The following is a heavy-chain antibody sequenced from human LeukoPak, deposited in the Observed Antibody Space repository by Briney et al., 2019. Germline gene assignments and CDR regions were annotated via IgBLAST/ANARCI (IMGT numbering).Heavy chain of an antibody. V-gene: IGHV3-33*01. J-gene: IGHJ4*02. CDR2: IWYDESNK. Sequence: GRSLRLSCAASGFTFSNYGMHWVRRAPGKGLEWVAVIWYDESNKYYSDSVTGRFTISRDNSKNTLYLQMNSLRAEDTAVYYCARDTNLYGGPRASGGCDFWGLGTPVTVSS. CDR1: GFTFSNYG. D-gene: IGHD4-23*01. CDR3: ARDTNLYGGPRASGGCDF.